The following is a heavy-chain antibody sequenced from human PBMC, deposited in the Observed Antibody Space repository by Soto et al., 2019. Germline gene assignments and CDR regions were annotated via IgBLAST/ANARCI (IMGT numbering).Heavy chain of an antibody. V-gene: IGHV4-30-4*01. J-gene: IGHJ6*02. CDR3: ARDCPSGGYGSAVYYGMEV. CDR2: IYYSGST. D-gene: IGHD6-25*01. CDR1: GGSISSGDYY. Sequence: SETLSLTCTVSGGSISSGDYYWSWIRQPPGKGLEWIGYIYYSGSTYYNPSLKSRVTISVDTSKNQFSLKLSSVTAADTAVYYCARDCPSGGYGSAVYYGMEVWGQGTTVTVSS.